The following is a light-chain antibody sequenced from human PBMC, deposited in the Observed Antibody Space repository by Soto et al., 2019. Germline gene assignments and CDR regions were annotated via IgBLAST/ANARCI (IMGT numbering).Light chain of an antibody. J-gene: IGLJ3*02. Sequence: QLVLTQSSSASASLGSSVKLTCTLSSGHSSYIIAWHQQQPGKAPRYLMKLEGSGSYNKGSGVPDRFSGSSSGADRYLTISNLQFEDEAAYYCGTWDSNTHTVFGGGTKLTVL. CDR3: GTWDSNTHTV. CDR2: LEGSGSY. CDR1: SGHSSYI. V-gene: IGLV4-60*02.